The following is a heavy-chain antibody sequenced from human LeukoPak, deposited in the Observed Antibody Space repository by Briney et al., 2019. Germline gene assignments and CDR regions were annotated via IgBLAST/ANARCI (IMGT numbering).Heavy chain of an antibody. CDR2: ISGSGGST. V-gene: IGHV3-23*01. CDR1: GFTFSSYA. Sequence: GGSLRLSCAASGFTFSSYAMSWVRQAPGKGLEWVSAISGSGGSTYYADSVKGRFTISRDNSKNTLYLQMNSLRAEDTAVYYCAKAHGSGNLRTLVNWFDPWGQGTLVTVSS. D-gene: IGHD3-10*01. J-gene: IGHJ5*02. CDR3: AKAHGSGNLRTLVNWFDP.